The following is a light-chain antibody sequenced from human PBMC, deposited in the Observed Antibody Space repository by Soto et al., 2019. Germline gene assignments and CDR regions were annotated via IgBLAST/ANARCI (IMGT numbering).Light chain of an antibody. V-gene: IGLV1-40*01. CDR2: GNS. J-gene: IGLJ2*01. CDR3: QSYDSSLSSLVV. Sequence: QSVLTQPASVSGAPGQRVTISCTGSSSNIGAGYDVHWYQQLPGTAPKLLIYGNSNRPSGVPDRFSGSKSGTSASLAITGLQAEDEADYYCQSYDSSLSSLVVFGGGTKLTVL. CDR1: SSNIGAGYD.